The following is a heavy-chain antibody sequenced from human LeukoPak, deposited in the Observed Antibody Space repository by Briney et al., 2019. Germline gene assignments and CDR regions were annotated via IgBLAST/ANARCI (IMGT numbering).Heavy chain of an antibody. CDR3: ARHQGDTDYYYYYGMDV. D-gene: IGHD5-18*01. J-gene: IGHJ6*02. CDR2: IYYSGST. Sequence: SETLSLTCTVSGGSISSYYWSWIRQPPGKGLEWIGYIYYSGSTNYNPSLKSRVTISVDTSKNQFSLKLSSATAADTAVYYCARHQGDTDYYYYYGMDVWGQGTTVTVSS. V-gene: IGHV4-59*08. CDR1: GGSISSYY.